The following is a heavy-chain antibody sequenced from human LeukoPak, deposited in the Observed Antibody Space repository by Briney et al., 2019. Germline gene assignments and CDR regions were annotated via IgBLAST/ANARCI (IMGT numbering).Heavy chain of an antibody. V-gene: IGHV1-2*02. CDR1: GYTFTGYY. CDR2: INPHSGGT. J-gene: IGHJ4*02. Sequence: ASVKVSCKASGYTFTGYYIHWVRQAPGQGLEWMRWINPHSGGTNYAQKFQGGVTMTGDTSITTAYMELSSLRSDDTAVYYCARDVGEYCSSTNCYASHYWGQGTLVTVSS. D-gene: IGHD2-2*01. CDR3: ARDVGEYCSSTNCYASHY.